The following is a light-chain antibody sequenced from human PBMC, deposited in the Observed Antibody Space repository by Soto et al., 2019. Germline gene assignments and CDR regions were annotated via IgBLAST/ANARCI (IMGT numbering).Light chain of an antibody. Sequence: EIVLTQSPDTLSLSPGERATLSCRASQSVSSSLAWYQQKPGQAPRLLIYDASNRATGIPARFSGSGSGTDFTLTTRTLEPEHSAVYHSQPRSNWPPEVTFGTGTKVAIK. CDR1: QSVSSS. CDR2: DAS. J-gene: IGKJ3*01. CDR3: QPRSNWPPEVT. V-gene: IGKV3-11*01.